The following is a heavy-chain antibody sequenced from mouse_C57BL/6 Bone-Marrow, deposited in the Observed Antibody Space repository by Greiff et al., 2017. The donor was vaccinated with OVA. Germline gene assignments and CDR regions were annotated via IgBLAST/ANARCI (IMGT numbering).Heavy chain of an antibody. CDR2: IDPGDGET. CDR3: ARRDNTVVDSYYYAMDY. D-gene: IGHD1-1*01. V-gene: IGHV14-2*01. Sequence: EVQLQQSGAELVKPGASVKLSCTASGFNIKDYYMHWVKQRTEQGLEWIGRIDPGDGETKYAPKFQGKATITADTSSNTANLQLSSLTSEDTADYYCARRDNTVVDSYYYAMDYWGQGTSVTVSS. J-gene: IGHJ4*01. CDR1: GFNIKDYY.